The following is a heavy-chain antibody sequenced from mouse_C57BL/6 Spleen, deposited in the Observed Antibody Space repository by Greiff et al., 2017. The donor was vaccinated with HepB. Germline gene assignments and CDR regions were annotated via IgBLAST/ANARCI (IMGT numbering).Heavy chain of an antibody. CDR2: IYPGSGNT. CDR3: ARGGDDYLDY. V-gene: IGHV1-76*01. Sequence: VQLVESGAELVRPGASVKLSCKASGYTFTDYYINWVKQRPGQGLEWIARIYPGSGNTYYNEKFKGKATLTAEKSSSTAYMQLSSLTSEDSAVYFCARGGDDYLDYWGQGTTLTVSS. D-gene: IGHD2-3*01. J-gene: IGHJ2*01. CDR1: GYTFTDYY.